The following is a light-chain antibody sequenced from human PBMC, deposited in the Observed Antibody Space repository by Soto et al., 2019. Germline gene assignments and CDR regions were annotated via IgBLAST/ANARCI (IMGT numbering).Light chain of an antibody. CDR1: SSDVGGYDY. CDR2: EVS. CDR3: SSYTSGSAWV. Sequence: QSALTQPASVSGSPGQSITISCTGTSSDVGGYDYVSWYQQHPGKTPKLIIYEVSNLPSGISNRFSGSKSAYTASLTISGLQTEDEADYYCSSYTSGSAWVFGGGTKLTVL. V-gene: IGLV2-14*01. J-gene: IGLJ3*02.